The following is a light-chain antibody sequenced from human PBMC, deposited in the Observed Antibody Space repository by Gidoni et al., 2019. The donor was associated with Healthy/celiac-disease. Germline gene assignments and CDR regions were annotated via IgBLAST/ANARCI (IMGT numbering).Light chain of an antibody. CDR2: GAS. CDR3: QQYGSSPTVT. V-gene: IGKV3-20*01. J-gene: IGKJ4*01. Sequence: IVLTQSPGTLSLSPGERATLSCRASQSVSSSYLAWYQQKPGQAPRLLIYGASSKATGIPDRFSGSGSRTDFTLTISRLEPEDFAVYYCQQYGSSPTVTFGGGTKVEIK. CDR1: QSVSSSY.